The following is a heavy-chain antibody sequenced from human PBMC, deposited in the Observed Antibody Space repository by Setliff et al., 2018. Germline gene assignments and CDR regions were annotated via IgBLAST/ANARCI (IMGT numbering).Heavy chain of an antibody. CDR1: GGSFSGYY. V-gene: IGHV4-34*01. Sequence: SETLSLTCAVYGGSFSGYYWSWIRQPPGKGLEWIGEINHSGSTNYNPSLKSRVTISIDTSKNQFSLKLSSVTAADTAVYYCARGKVLYDYVWGSYRYEDYYYGMDVWGQGTTVTVSS. CDR2: INHSGST. J-gene: IGHJ6*02. D-gene: IGHD3-16*02. CDR3: ARGKVLYDYVWGSYRYEDYYYGMDV.